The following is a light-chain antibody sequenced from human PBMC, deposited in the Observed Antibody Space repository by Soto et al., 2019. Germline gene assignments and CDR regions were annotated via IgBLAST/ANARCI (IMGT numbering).Light chain of an antibody. CDR1: QSISSW. J-gene: IGKJ1*01. Sequence: DMQMTQYPSTLSSSVPDRVTITCRAIQSISSWLAWYQQKAGKAPKLLIYDASTLESGVPSRFSGSGSGTEFTLTITSLQPDDFATYYCQQYNTYPETFGQGTKVDIK. CDR2: DAS. CDR3: QQYNTYPET. V-gene: IGKV1-5*01.